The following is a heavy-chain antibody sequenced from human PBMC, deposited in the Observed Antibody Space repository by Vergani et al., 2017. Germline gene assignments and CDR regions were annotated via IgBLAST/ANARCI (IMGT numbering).Heavy chain of an antibody. V-gene: IGHV1-69*08. CDR1: GATFRSNT. CDR2: SIPVLGKT. D-gene: IGHD1-1*01. J-gene: IGHJ5*02. CDR3: AKGVERRALNPENGFDP. Sequence: QVQLVQSGAEVKKPGSSVKVSCKASGATFRSNTISWVRQVPGQGLEWMGRSIPVLGKTKYAQDFQGRLTITADTSTSTAYMELTSLRSQDTAVYYCAKGVERRALNPENGFDPWGQGTLVTVSS.